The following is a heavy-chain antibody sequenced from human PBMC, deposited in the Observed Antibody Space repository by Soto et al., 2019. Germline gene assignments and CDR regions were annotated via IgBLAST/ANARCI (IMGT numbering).Heavy chain of an antibody. V-gene: IGHV3-30*18. CDR3: AKDRETMVVTPLDY. CDR2: ISYDGSNK. J-gene: IGHJ4*02. CDR1: GFTFSSYG. D-gene: IGHD2-21*02. Sequence: PGGSLRLSCAASGFTFSSYGMHWVRQAPGKGLEWVAVISYDGSNKYYADSVKGRFTISRDNSKNTLYLQMNSLRAEDTAVYYCAKDRETMVVTPLDYWGQRTVVTVSS.